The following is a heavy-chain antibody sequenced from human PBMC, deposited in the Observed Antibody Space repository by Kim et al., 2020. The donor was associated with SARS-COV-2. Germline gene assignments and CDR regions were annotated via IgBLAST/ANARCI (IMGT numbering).Heavy chain of an antibody. CDR3: AKDVSGGPSYFDY. Sequence: GGSLRLSCAASGFTFSSYGMHWVRQAPGKGLEWVAVIWYDGSNKYYADSVKGRFTISRDNSKNTLYLQMNSLRAEDTAVYYCAKDVSGGPSYFDYWGQGTLVTVSS. CDR2: IWYDGSNK. CDR1: GFTFSSYG. D-gene: IGHD1-26*01. V-gene: IGHV3-33*06. J-gene: IGHJ4*02.